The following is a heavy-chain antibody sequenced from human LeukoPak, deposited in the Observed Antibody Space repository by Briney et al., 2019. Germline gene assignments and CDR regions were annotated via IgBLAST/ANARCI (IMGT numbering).Heavy chain of an antibody. Sequence: ASVKVSCKASGYIFTNYDINWARQAPGQGLEWMGWISAYNGNTNYAQKLQGRVTMATDTSTSTAYMELRSLRSEDTAVYYCARGGRAPYYYYGMDVWGQGTTVTVSS. V-gene: IGHV1-18*01. CDR1: GYIFTNYD. CDR2: ISAYNGNT. CDR3: ARGGRAPYYYYGMDV. J-gene: IGHJ6*02.